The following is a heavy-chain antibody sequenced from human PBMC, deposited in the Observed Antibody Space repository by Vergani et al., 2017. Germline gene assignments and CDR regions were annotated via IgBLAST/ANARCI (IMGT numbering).Heavy chain of an antibody. D-gene: IGHD4-17*01. Sequence: QVQLVESGGGLVQPGRSLRLSCAASGFTFSSYAMHWVRQAPGKGLEWVAVISYDGSNKYYADSVKGRFTISRDNSKNTLYLQMNSLRAEDTAVYYCARGASGDYVSSFVYWGQGTLVTVSS. J-gene: IGHJ4*02. CDR1: GFTFSSYA. V-gene: IGHV3-30-3*01. CDR3: ARGASGDYVSSFVY. CDR2: ISYDGSNK.